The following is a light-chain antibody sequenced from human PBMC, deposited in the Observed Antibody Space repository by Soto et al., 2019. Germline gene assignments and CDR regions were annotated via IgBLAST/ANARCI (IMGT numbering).Light chain of an antibody. CDR1: SSDIGSYGY. J-gene: IGLJ2*01. CDR2: DVN. V-gene: IGLV2-14*03. CDR3: SSYTTSSTVL. Sequence: QSVLTQPASVSGSPGQSIAISCTGTSSDIGSYGYVSWYQQHPGKAPKLMIYDVNNRPSGVSDRFSGSKSGNTASLTISGLQPDDEADYYCSSYTTSSTVLFGGGTKVTVL.